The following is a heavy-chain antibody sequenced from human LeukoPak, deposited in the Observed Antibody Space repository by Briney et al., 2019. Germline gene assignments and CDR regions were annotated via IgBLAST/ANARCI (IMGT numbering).Heavy chain of an antibody. CDR1: GFTFSDYW. J-gene: IGHJ4*02. D-gene: IGHD3-10*01. CDR3: ARGMTHYYGSGKFDY. Sequence: GGSLRLSCTASGFTFSDYWMHWVRQAPGKELVWVSRTNTDGSSTTYADSVKGRFTISRDNAKNTVYLEMNSLRAEDTAVYYCARGMTHYYGSGKFDYWGQGSLVTVSS. CDR2: TNTDGSST. V-gene: IGHV3-74*01.